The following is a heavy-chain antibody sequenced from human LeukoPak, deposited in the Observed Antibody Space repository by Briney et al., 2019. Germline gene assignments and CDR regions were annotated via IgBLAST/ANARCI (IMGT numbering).Heavy chain of an antibody. J-gene: IGHJ4*02. Sequence: PGGSLRLSCVDSGFTFSTYSMNWVRQAPGEGLEWVSSISSSSSYIYYADSVKGRFTISRDNAKNSLFLQMNSLRAEDTAVYYCARDRSGDYYFDYWGQGTLVTVSS. D-gene: IGHD3-10*01. CDR2: ISSSSSYI. CDR1: GFTFSTYS. CDR3: ARDRSGDYYFDY. V-gene: IGHV3-21*01.